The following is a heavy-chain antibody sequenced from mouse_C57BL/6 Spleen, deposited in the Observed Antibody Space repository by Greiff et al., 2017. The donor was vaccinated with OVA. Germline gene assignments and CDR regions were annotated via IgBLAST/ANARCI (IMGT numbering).Heavy chain of an antibody. V-gene: IGHV2-5*01. Sequence: QVHVKQSGPGLVQPSQSLSITCTVSGFSLTSYGVHWVRQSPGKGLEWLGVIWRGGSTDYNAAFMSRLSITKDNSKSQVFFKMNSLQADDTAIYYCAKITTVVDGAMDYWGQGTSVTVSS. J-gene: IGHJ4*01. CDR3: AKITTVVDGAMDY. D-gene: IGHD1-1*01. CDR1: GFSLTSYG. CDR2: IWRGGST.